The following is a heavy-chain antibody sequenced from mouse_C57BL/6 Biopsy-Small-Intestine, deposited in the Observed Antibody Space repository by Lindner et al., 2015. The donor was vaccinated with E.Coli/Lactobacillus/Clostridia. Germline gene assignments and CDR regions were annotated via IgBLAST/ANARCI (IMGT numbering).Heavy chain of an antibody. CDR2: IRSKGSNYAT. V-gene: IGHV10-1*01. D-gene: IGHD3-2*02. J-gene: IGHJ3*01. CDR3: TPLDSSGSPFPY. Sequence: VQLQESGGGLVQPKGSLKLSCAASGFSFNTYAMNWVRQAPGKGLEWVARIRSKGSNYATYYADSVKDRFTISRDDSQSMLYLQMNNLKTEDTAMYFCTPLDSSGSPFPYWGQGTLVTVSA. CDR1: GFSFNTYA.